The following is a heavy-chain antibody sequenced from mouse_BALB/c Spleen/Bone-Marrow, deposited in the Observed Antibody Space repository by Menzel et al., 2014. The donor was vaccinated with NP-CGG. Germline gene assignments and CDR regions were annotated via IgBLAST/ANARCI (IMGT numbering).Heavy chain of an antibody. CDR1: GFTFTDYY. V-gene: IGHV7-3*02. CDR2: IRNKANGYTT. D-gene: IGHD2-3*01. CDR3: ARDMGGLLFDY. Sequence: LQQSGGGLVQPGGSLRLSCATSGFTFTDYYMNWVRQPPGKALEWLGFIRNKANGYTTEYSASVKGRFTISRDNSQSILYLQMNTLRAEDSATYYCARDMGGLLFDYWGQGTTLTVSS. J-gene: IGHJ2*01.